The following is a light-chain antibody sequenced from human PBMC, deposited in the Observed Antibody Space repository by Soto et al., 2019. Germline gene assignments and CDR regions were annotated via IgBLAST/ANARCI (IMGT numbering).Light chain of an antibody. CDR3: QLYGSSPTWT. J-gene: IGKJ1*01. V-gene: IGKV3-20*01. CDR2: GAS. Sequence: ESVLTQSPGTLSLSPGERATLSCRASQSVSSNYLAWYQQKPGQAPRLLIYGASTRATGITDRFTGSGSETDFTFTISRLEPEDSAVYYCQLYGSSPTWTFGQATKVEIK. CDR1: QSVSSNY.